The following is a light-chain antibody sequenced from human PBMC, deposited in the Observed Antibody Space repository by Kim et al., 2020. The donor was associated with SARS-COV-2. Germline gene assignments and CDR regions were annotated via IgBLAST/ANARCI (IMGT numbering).Light chain of an antibody. CDR1: QSVSNSY. J-gene: IGKJ2*01. V-gene: IGKV3-20*01. CDR3: QQYGSSYT. Sequence: SLSPGERATLSCRASQSVSNSYVAWYQQKPGQAPRLLIYGASSRATGIPDRFSGSGSGTDFTLTISRLEPEDVAVYYCQQYGSSYTFGQGTKLEI. CDR2: GAS.